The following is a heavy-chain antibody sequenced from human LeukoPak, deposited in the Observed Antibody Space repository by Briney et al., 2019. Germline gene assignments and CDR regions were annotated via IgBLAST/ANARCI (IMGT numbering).Heavy chain of an antibody. V-gene: IGHV3-21*01. J-gene: IGHJ4*02. CDR1: GFTFSSYS. CDR3: ARVKFFDY. CDR2: ISGNSIYI. Sequence: GGSLRLSCAASGFTFSSYSMNWVRQAPGKGLGWVSSISGNSIYIHYADSVKGRFTISRDNAKNSLYLLMNSLRAEDTAVYYCARVKFFDYWGQGTLVTVSS.